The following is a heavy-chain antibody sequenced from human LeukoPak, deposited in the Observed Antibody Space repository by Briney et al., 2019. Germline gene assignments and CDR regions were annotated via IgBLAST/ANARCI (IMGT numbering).Heavy chain of an antibody. CDR2: IKSKTDGGTT. D-gene: IGHD4-23*01. V-gene: IGHV3-15*01. CDR1: GFTFSNAW. CDR3: TTDLGAWDYDGPTEVFDY. Sequence: GGSLRLSCAASGFTFSNAWMSWVRQAPGKGLEWVGRIKSKTDGGTTDYAAPVKGRFTISRDDSKNTLYLQMNSLKTEDTAVYYCTTDLGAWDYDGPTEVFDYWGQGTLVTVSS. J-gene: IGHJ4*02.